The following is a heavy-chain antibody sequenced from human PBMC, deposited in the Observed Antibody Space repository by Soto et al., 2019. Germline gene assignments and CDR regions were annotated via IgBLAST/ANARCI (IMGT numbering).Heavy chain of an antibody. CDR1: GGSFSGYY. J-gene: IGHJ4*02. CDR2: INHSGST. V-gene: IGHV4-34*01. Sequence: QVQLQQWGAGLLKPSETLSLTCAVYGGSFSGYYWSWIRQPPGKGLEWIGEINHSGSTNYNPSLKSRVNIAVDTSKNQFSLKLSSVTAADTAVYYCARQKAAYYYGSGGYFFDYWGQGTLVTVSS. CDR3: ARQKAAYYYGSGGYFFDY. D-gene: IGHD3-10*01.